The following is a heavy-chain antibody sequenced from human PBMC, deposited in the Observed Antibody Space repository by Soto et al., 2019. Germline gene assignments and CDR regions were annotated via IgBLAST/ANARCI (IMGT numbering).Heavy chain of an antibody. V-gene: IGHV4-59*01. Sequence: QVQLQESGPGLVKPSETLSLTCTVSGGSISSYYWSWIRQPPGKGLEWIGYIYYSGSTNYNPSLTPRRRLSVEXSXTXXPLKPSAVAAADTAVCYCARAGASSRWFARGASDIWGPGTIGSFSS. J-gene: IGHJ3*02. CDR3: ARAGASSRWFARGASDI. CDR2: IYYSGST. CDR1: GGSISSYY. D-gene: IGHD6-13*01.